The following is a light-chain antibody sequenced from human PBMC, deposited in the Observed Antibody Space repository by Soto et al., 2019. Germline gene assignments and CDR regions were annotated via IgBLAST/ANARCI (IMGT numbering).Light chain of an antibody. V-gene: IGKV1-9*01. CDR1: QGISSY. CDR3: QQLKSYPIT. Sequence: DIRLTQSPSFLSASVGDRVTITCRASQGISSYLAWYQQKPGKAPKLLIYAASTLQSGVPSRFSGSASGTEFTLTISSLQPEDFATYYCQQLKSYPITFCQRARLEVK. CDR2: AAS. J-gene: IGKJ5*01.